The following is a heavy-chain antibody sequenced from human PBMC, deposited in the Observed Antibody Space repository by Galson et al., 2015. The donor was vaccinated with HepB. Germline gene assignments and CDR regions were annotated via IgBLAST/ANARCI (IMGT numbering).Heavy chain of an antibody. CDR2: TYYRSKWYQ. CDR3: ARVRTRRPPHYYYGLDV. Sequence: CAISGDSVSSNTAAWNWIRQSPSRGLEWLGRTYYRSKWYQDYAVSVKSRMTINSDTSINQFSLHLNSVTPEDTAVYYCARVRTRRPPHYYYGLDVWGHGTTVTVSS. V-gene: IGHV6-1*01. J-gene: IGHJ6*02. CDR1: GDSVSSNTAA.